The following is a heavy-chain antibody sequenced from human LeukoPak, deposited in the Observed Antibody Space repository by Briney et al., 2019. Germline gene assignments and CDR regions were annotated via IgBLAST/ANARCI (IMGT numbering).Heavy chain of an antibody. CDR2: ISSSSSYI. CDR1: GFTFSSYS. D-gene: IGHD3-3*01. Sequence: PGGSLRLSCAASGFTFSSYSMNWVRQAPGKGLEWVSSISSSSSYIYYADSVKGRFTISRDNAKNSLYLQMNSLRAEDTAVYYCARDTLLFGVVQHYMDVWGKGTTVTVSS. J-gene: IGHJ6*03. V-gene: IGHV3-21*01. CDR3: ARDTLLFGVVQHYMDV.